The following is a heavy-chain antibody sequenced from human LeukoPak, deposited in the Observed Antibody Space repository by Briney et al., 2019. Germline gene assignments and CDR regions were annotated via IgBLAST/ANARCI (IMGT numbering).Heavy chain of an antibody. D-gene: IGHD1-26*01. V-gene: IGHV4-4*08. J-gene: IGHJ4*02. CDR3: ARATVGRAGSLVGATDY. CDR2: IYTSGST. Sequence: SETLSLTCTVSGGSIGSYYWSWIRQPPGKGLEWIGYIYTSGSTNYNPSLKSRVTISVDTSKNQFSLKLSSVTAADTAVYYCARATVGRAGSLVGATDYWGQGTLVTVSS. CDR1: GGSIGSYY.